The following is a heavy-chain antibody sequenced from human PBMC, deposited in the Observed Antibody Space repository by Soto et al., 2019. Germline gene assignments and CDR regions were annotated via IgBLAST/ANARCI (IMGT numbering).Heavy chain of an antibody. Sequence: VGSLRLSCATSGFTFSDYYMSWIRQAPGKGLEWVSYISTSGDTIYYADSVKGRFTISRDNAENSLYLQMSSLGADDTAVYYCARENGIVGATDFWGQGTLVTVSS. CDR3: ARENGIVGATDF. D-gene: IGHD1-26*01. CDR1: GFTFSDYY. CDR2: ISTSGDTI. J-gene: IGHJ4*02. V-gene: IGHV3-11*01.